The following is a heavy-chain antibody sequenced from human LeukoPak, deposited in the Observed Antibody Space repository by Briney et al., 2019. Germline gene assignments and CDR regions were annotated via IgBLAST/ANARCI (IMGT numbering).Heavy chain of an antibody. J-gene: IGHJ4*02. CDR3: ARGYCSGGSCYHFDS. D-gene: IGHD2-15*01. CDR1: GYRFSDYY. Sequence: VASVKVSCKASGYRFSDYYMHWVRQAPGQGLEWMGWVNSNSGGTHYAQKFESRVTMTRDTSISTAYMEVSSLKIDDTALYYCARGYCSGGSCYHFDSWGQGTLVTVSS. CDR2: VNSNSGGT. V-gene: IGHV1-2*02.